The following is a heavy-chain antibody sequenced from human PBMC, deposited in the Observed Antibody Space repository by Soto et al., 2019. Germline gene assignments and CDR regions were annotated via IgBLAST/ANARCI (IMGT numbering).Heavy chain of an antibody. V-gene: IGHV4-59*06. CDR2: IYYSGST. CDR3: VYGATTFIFDY. Sequence: SETLSLTCTVSGGSISSYYWSWIRQPPGKGLEWIGYIYYSGSTYYNPSLKSRVTISVDTSKNQFSLKLSSVTAADTAVYYCVYGATTFIFDYWGQGTLVTVSS. D-gene: IGHD1-1*01. J-gene: IGHJ4*02. CDR1: GGSISSYY.